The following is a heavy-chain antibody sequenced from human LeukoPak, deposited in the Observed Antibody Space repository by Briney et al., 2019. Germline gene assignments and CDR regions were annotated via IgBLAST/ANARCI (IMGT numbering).Heavy chain of an antibody. Sequence: GCLRASSAASGVTFSSNAMSCGCEGPRKRLEWGSAISGSGGSTYYADSVKGRFTISRDNSKNTLYLQMNSLRAEDTAVYYCATSEGGVLAPGYMDVWGKGTTVTVSS. V-gene: IGHV3-23*01. J-gene: IGHJ6*03. D-gene: IGHD3-16*01. CDR1: GVTFSSNA. CDR2: ISGSGGST. CDR3: ATSEGGVLAPGYMDV.